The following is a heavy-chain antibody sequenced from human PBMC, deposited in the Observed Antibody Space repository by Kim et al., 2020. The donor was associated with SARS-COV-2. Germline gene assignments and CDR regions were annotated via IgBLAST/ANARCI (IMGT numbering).Heavy chain of an antibody. D-gene: IGHD5-18*01. J-gene: IGHJ4*02. CDR3: AKGGGYSYKYFDY. Sequence: SAASVKGRFTISRDNSKTTLCLQMNSLRAEDTAVYYCAKGGGYSYKYFDYWGQGTLVTVAS. V-gene: IGHV3-23*01.